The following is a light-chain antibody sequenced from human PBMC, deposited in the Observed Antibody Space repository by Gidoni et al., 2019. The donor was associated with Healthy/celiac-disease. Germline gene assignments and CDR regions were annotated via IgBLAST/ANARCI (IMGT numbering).Light chain of an antibody. CDR1: QSISSW. Sequence: DIQMTQSPSTLSASVGDRVTITCRARQSISSWLAWYQQKPGKAPKLLIYKASSLESGVPSRFSGSGSETEFTLTISRLQPDDFETYYWQQYNSYSTFGPGTKVDIK. J-gene: IGKJ3*01. V-gene: IGKV1-5*03. CDR3: QQYNSYST. CDR2: KAS.